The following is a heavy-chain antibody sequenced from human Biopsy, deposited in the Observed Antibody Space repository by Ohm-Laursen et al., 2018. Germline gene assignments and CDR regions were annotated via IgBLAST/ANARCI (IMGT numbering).Heavy chain of an antibody. Sequence: SETLSLTCTVSGASITSHYWSWIRQPAGKGLEWIGHTYKGGNTNHNPSLKSRVSMSVDTSKNQLSLTLRSVTAADTAVYYCARDLPSSYYYAMDVWGQGTTVTVSS. CDR1: GASITSHY. J-gene: IGHJ6*02. CDR2: TYKGGNT. CDR3: ARDLPSSYYYAMDV. V-gene: IGHV4-4*07.